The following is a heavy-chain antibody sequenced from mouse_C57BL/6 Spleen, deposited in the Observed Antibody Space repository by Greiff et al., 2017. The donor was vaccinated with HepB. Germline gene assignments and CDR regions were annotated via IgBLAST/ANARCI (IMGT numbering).Heavy chain of an antibody. J-gene: IGHJ2*01. D-gene: IGHD2-2*01. CDR2: ISYDGSN. CDR3: ARSMVTEYFDY. V-gene: IGHV3-6*01. CDR1: GYSITSGYY. Sequence: EVKLQESGPGLVKPSQSLSLTCSVTGYSITSGYYWNWIRQFPGNKLEWMGYISYDGSNNYNPSLKNRISITRDTSKNQFFLKLNSVTTEDTATYYCARSMVTEYFDYWGQGTTLTVSS.